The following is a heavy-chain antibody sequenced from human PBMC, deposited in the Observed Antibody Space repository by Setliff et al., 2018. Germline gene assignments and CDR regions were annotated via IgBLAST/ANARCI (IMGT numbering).Heavy chain of an antibody. CDR3: ARVVPAAMYFDY. J-gene: IGHJ4*02. CDR2: INHSGST. Sequence: SETLSLTCAVYGGSFSGYYWSWIRQPPGKGLEWIGEINHSGSTNYNPSLKSRVTISVDTSKNQFSLKLSSVTAADTAVYYCARVVPAAMYFDYWGQGTLITVSS. D-gene: IGHD2-2*01. CDR1: GGSFSGYY. V-gene: IGHV4-34*01.